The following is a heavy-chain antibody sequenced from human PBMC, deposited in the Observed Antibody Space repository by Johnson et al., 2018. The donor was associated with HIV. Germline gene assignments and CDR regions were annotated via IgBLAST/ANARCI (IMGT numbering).Heavy chain of an antibody. CDR1: RFTFSSYW. CDR2: ISYDGSNK. V-gene: IGHV3-30*03. J-gene: IGHJ3*02. D-gene: IGHD3-22*01. Sequence: QVQLVESGGGLVQPGGSLRLSCAASRFTFSSYWKSWVRQAPGKGLQWVAVISYDGSNKYYADSVKGRLTISRYNSKNTLYLQMISLRPEDTAVYYCARDRGYWDAVAIWGQGTMVTVSS. CDR3: ARDRGYWDAVAI.